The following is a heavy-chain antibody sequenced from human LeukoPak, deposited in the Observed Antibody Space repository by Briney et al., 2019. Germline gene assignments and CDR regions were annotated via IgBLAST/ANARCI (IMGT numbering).Heavy chain of an antibody. V-gene: IGHV3-48*03. Sequence: GGSLRLSCAASGFTFSSYEMNWVRQAPGKGLEWVSYISSSGSTIYYADSVKGRFTISRDNARNSLYLQMNSLRAEDTAVYYCAREGGSGSYLDYWGQGTLVTVSS. CDR3: AREGGSGSYLDY. D-gene: IGHD1-26*01. J-gene: IGHJ4*02. CDR1: GFTFSSYE. CDR2: ISSSGSTI.